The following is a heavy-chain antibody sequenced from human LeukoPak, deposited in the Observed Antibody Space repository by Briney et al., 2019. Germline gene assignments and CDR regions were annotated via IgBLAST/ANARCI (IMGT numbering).Heavy chain of an antibody. J-gene: IGHJ4*02. V-gene: IGHV3-23*01. CDR1: GFTFSSYA. CDR2: ISGSGGST. Sequence: PGGSLRLSCAASGFTFSSYAVHWVRQAPGKGLEWVSAISGSGGSTYYADSVKGRFTISRDNSKNTLYLQMNSLRAEDTAVYYCAKVPYGSGINDSLDYWGQGTLVTVSS. D-gene: IGHD3-10*01. CDR3: AKVPYGSGINDSLDY.